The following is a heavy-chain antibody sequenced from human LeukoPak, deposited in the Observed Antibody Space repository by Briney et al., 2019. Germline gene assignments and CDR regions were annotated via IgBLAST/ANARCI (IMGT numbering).Heavy chain of an antibody. V-gene: IGHV5-51*01. CDR2: IYPGDSDT. J-gene: IGHJ3*02. CDR1: GYSFTSYW. CDR3: ARPDYYDSSGYYYVGAFDI. Sequence: PGESLKISCKGSGYSFTSYWIGWVRQMPGKGLEWMGIIYPGDSDTRYSPAFQGQVTISADKSISTAYLQWSSLKASDTAMYYCARPDYYDSSGYYYVGAFDIWGQGTMVTVSS. D-gene: IGHD3-22*01.